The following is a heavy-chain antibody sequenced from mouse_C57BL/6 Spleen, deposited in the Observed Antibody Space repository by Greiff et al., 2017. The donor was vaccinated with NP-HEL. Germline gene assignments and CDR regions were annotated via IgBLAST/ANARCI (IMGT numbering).Heavy chain of an antibody. J-gene: IGHJ4*01. CDR2: INYDGSST. CDR1: GFTFSDYY. V-gene: IGHV5-16*01. Sequence: EVKLVESEVGLVQPGSSMKLSCTASGFTFSDYYMAWVRQVPEKGLEWVANINYDGSSTYYLDSLKSRFIISRDNAKNILYLQMSSLKSEDTATYYCAREAQAGVYYAMDYWGQGTSVTVSS. CDR3: AREAQAGVYYAMDY. D-gene: IGHD3-2*02.